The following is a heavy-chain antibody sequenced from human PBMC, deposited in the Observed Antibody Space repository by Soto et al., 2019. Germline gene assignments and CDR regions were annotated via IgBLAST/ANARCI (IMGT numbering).Heavy chain of an antibody. J-gene: IGHJ4*02. CDR2: INAGNGNT. V-gene: IGHV1-3*05. D-gene: IGHD2-21*02. CDR3: ARSIVVVTALDY. CDR1: GYTFTSYA. Sequence: QVQLVQSGAEEKKPGASVKVSCKASGYTFTSYAMHWVRQAPGQRLEWMGWINAGNGNTKSSQKFQGRVTLTRDTSASTGYMELSSLRSEDTAVYYCARSIVVVTALDYWGQGTLVTVSS.